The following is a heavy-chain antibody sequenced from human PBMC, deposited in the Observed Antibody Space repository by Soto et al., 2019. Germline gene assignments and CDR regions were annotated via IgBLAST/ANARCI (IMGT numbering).Heavy chain of an antibody. CDR2: IYSGGST. CDR3: AAYYLVEMATIVDY. V-gene: IGHV3-53*05. CDR1: GFTVSSNY. J-gene: IGHJ4*02. Sequence: EVQLVETGGGLIQPGGSLRLSCAVSGFTVSSNYMSWVRQAPGKGLEWVSVIYSGGSTYYADSVKGRFTISRDNSKNTLYLQMNSLRAEDTAVYYCAAYYLVEMATIVDYWGQGTLVTVSS. D-gene: IGHD5-12*01.